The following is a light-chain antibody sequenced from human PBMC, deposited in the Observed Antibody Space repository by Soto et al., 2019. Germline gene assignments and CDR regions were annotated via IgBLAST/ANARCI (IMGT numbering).Light chain of an antibody. CDR1: QSVLYSSNNKNY. J-gene: IGKJ4*01. Sequence: DIVLTQSPDSLAVSLGERATINCKSSQSVLYSSNNKNYLAWYQQKPGQPPKLLIYWASTRESGVPDRFSGSGSGTDFTLTISSLQAEDVAVYHCQQYDSTPLTFGGGTTVEIK. CDR2: WAS. V-gene: IGKV4-1*01. CDR3: QQYDSTPLT.